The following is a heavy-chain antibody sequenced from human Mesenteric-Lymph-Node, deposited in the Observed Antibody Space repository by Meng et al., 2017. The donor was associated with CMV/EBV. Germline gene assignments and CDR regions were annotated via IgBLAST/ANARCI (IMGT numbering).Heavy chain of an antibody. CDR1: GYTFTSYY. J-gene: IGHJ4*02. Sequence: ASVKVSCKASGYTFTSYYMHWVRQAPGQGLEWMGINNPSGGSTSYAERFQDRVTMTRDTSTSTAYMELSSLTSEDTAVYYCAREFSGDSNFDYWGQGTPVTVSS. CDR2: NNPSGGST. V-gene: IGHV1-46*01. D-gene: IGHD2-21*01. CDR3: AREFSGDSNFDY.